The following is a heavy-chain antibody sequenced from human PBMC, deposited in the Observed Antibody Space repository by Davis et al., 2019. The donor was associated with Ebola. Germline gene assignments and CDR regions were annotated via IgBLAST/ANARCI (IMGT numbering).Heavy chain of an antibody. Sequence: ASVKVSCKASGYTFTSYGISWVRQAPGQGLEWMGWISPYNGNTNYAQKLQGRVTMTTDTSTSTAYMELRSLRSDDTAVYYCARAGRPYCSSTSCYGTFDYWGQGTLVTVSS. CDR1: GYTFTSYG. J-gene: IGHJ4*02. CDR3: ARAGRPYCSSTSCYGTFDY. D-gene: IGHD2-2*01. V-gene: IGHV1-18*01. CDR2: ISPYNGNT.